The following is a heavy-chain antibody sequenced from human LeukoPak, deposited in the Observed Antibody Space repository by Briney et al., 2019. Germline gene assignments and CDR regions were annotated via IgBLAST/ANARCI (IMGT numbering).Heavy chain of an antibody. D-gene: IGHD2-2*01. J-gene: IGHJ6*02. CDR3: ARNNIVVVPAAMSPSYYYGMDV. V-gene: IGHV1-8*01. CDR1: GYTLTSYD. CDR2: MNPNSGNT. Sequence: ASVKVSCKASGYTLTSYDINWVRQATGQGLEWMGWMNPNSGNTGYAQKFQGRVTMTRNTSISTAYMELSSLRSEDTAVYYCARNNIVVVPAAMSPSYYYGMDVWGQGTTVTVSS.